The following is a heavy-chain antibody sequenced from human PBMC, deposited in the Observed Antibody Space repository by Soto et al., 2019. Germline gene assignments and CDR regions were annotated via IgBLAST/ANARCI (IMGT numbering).Heavy chain of an antibody. D-gene: IGHD3-22*01. CDR3: ARVPYYYDSSGYYIDY. V-gene: IGHV4-59*01. CDR1: GGSISSYY. Sequence: PSETLSLTCTVSGGSISSYYWSWIRQPPGKGLEWIGYIYYSGSTNYNPSLKSRVTISVDTSKNQFSLKLSSVTAADTAVYYCARVPYYYDSSGYYIDYWGQGTLVTVSS. J-gene: IGHJ4*02. CDR2: IYYSGST.